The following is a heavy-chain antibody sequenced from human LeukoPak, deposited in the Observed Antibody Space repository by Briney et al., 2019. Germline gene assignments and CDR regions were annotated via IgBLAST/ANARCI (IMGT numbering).Heavy chain of an antibody. D-gene: IGHD3-22*01. CDR3: ARSKGPRGGYIFDY. V-gene: IGHV4-61*02. CDR1: GGSVSSGSYY. CDR2: IYTSGST. Sequence: SETLPLTCTVSGGSVSSGSYYWSWIRQPAGKGLEWIGRIYTSGSTNYNPSLKSRVTISVDTSKNQFSLKLSSVTAADTAVYYCARSKGPRGGYIFDYWGQGTLVTVSS. J-gene: IGHJ4*02.